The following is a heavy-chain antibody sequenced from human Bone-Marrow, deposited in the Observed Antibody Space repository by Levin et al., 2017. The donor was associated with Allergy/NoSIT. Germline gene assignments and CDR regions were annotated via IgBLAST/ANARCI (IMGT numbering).Heavy chain of an antibody. CDR3: ARARIVATRSYYYYYGMDV. CDR2: ISSSGSTI. D-gene: IGHD5-12*01. V-gene: IGHV3-11*01. J-gene: IGHJ6*02. CDR1: GFTFSDYY. Sequence: GGSLRLSCAASGFTFSDYYMSWIRQAPGKGLEWVSYISSSGSTIYYADSVKGRFTISRDNAKNSLYLQMNSLRAEDTAVYYCARARIVATRSYYYYYGMDVWGQGTTVTVSS.